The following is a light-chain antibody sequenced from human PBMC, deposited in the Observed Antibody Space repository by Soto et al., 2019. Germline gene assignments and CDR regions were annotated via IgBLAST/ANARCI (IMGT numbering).Light chain of an antibody. CDR2: WAS. V-gene: IGKV4-1*01. CDR3: QQYNSYS. J-gene: IGKJ1*01. Sequence: DIVMTQSPDSLAVSLGERATINCKSSQVVLYDSNNKNYLAWYQQKPGQPPKLLIYWASTRESGVPDRFSGTGSGTEFTLTISSLQPDDFATYYCQQYNSYSFGQGTKVDI. CDR1: QVVLYDSNNKNY.